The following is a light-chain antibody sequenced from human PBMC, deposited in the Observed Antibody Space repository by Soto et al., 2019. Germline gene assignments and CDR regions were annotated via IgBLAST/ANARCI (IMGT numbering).Light chain of an antibody. J-gene: IGKJ1*01. V-gene: IGKV3-15*01. CDR2: GAS. CDR3: HQYNGWPRT. Sequence: EIVMTQSPATLSVPPGERATLSCRASQSISNNLAWYQQKPGQAPSLLFYGASNRASGVPARFSGSGSGTEFTLTISSLQSEDFAIYYCHQYNGWPRTFGQGTKVDI. CDR1: QSISNN.